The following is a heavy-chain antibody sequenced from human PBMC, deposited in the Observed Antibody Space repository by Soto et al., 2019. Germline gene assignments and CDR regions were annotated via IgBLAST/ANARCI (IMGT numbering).Heavy chain of an antibody. CDR1: GFTFSSYA. V-gene: IGHV3-23*01. D-gene: IGHD3-22*01. CDR2: ISGSGGTT. Sequence: GGSLRLSCAASGFTFSSYAMTWVRQAPGKGLERVSIISGSGGTTYYADSVEGRFTISRDNSKNTLYLQMNSLRADDTAVYYCAKEDNYYDSSGYYLEYFHHWGQGTLVTVS. CDR3: AKEDNYYDSSGYYLEYFHH. J-gene: IGHJ1*01.